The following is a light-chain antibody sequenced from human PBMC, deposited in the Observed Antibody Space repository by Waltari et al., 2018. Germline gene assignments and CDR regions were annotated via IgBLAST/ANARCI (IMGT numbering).Light chain of an antibody. J-gene: IGLJ1*01. CDR3: SPYTGRIHV. Sequence: QSALTQPPSASGSPGQSVTISCTGTSSDVGGYKYVSWYQQHPGNAPKLMIYEVSKQPPGVPVRFSGSNSGNTASRTVSGLQVEDEADYYCSPYTGRIHVFGTGTKVTVL. CDR1: SSDVGGYKY. V-gene: IGLV2-8*01. CDR2: EVS.